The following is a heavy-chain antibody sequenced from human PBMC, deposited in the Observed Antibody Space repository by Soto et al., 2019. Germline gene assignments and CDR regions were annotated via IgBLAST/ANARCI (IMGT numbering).Heavy chain of an antibody. CDR1: GFTFSSYS. CDR2: ISSSSTI. Sequence: PGGSLRLSCAASGFTFSSYSMNWVRQAPGKGLEWVSYISSSSTIYYADSVKGRFTISRDNAKNSLYLQMNSLRDEDTAVYYCARDRRDIVVVVAASGPPDYWGQGTLVTVSS. J-gene: IGHJ4*02. V-gene: IGHV3-48*02. CDR3: ARDRRDIVVVVAASGPPDY. D-gene: IGHD2-15*01.